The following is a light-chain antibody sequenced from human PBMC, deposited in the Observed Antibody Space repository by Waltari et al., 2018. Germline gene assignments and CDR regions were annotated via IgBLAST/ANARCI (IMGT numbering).Light chain of an antibody. Sequence: ENVLTQFPGTAFLSPGDSVTLSCRASQSVGSSSLAWYQQKPGQAPRLVIYRASRRATGIPDRFSGSGSGTDFSLTISRMEPEDFAVYYCQQHGTLPATFGQGTKVEIK. CDR2: RAS. J-gene: IGKJ1*01. CDR3: QQHGTLPAT. V-gene: IGKV3-20*01. CDR1: QSVGSSS.